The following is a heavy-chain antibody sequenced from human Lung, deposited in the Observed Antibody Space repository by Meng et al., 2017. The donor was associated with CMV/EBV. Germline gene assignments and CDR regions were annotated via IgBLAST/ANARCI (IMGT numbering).Heavy chain of an antibody. Sequence: GESXKISCAASGLTVGSNYISWVRQAPGKGLEWVALIYRGGITSYADSVKGRFTIARDNSKNTVYLQMNSLRAEDTAMYYCARDRRARGYYYDSSGYFDYXGQGXLVTVSS. CDR3: ARDRRARGYYYDSSGYFDY. J-gene: IGHJ4*02. CDR1: GLTVGSNY. D-gene: IGHD3-22*01. V-gene: IGHV3-53*01. CDR2: IYRGGIT.